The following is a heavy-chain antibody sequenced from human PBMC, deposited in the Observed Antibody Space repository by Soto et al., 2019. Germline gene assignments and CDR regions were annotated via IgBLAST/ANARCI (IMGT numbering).Heavy chain of an antibody. Sequence: GGSLRLSCAASGFTFSSYAMSWVRQAPGKGLEWVSAISGSGGSTYYADSVKGRFTISRDNSKNTLYLQMNSLRADDTAVYYCAKDLRPLRVRGVITPDYWGQGTLVTVSS. V-gene: IGHV3-23*01. J-gene: IGHJ4*02. D-gene: IGHD3-10*01. CDR3: AKDLRPLRVRGVITPDY. CDR2: ISGSGGST. CDR1: GFTFSSYA.